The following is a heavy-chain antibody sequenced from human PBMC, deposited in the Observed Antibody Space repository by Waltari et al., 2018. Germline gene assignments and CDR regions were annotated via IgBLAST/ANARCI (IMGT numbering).Heavy chain of an antibody. J-gene: IGHJ6*02. Sequence: VQLLESGGGLVQPGGSLRLSCAASGFTFSSYAMSWVRQAPGKGLEWVSVISYDGSNKYYADSVKGRFTISRDNSKNTLYLQMNSLRAEDTAVYYCAREGIAAAGNGLEYYYYGMDVWGQGTTVTVSS. CDR3: AREGIAAAGNGLEYYYYGMDV. CDR2: ISYDGSNK. CDR1: GFTFSSYA. D-gene: IGHD6-13*01. V-gene: IGHV3-30*01.